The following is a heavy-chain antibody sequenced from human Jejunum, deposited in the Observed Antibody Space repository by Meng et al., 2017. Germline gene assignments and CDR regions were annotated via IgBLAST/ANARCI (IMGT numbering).Heavy chain of an antibody. CDR2: IYYSGST. Sequence: SETLSLTCTVSGDSTTSSKYYWGWIRQPPGKGLEWIGTIYYSGSTYYNPSLKGRVTISVDTSKNEFSLKLNSVTAADTAVYYCTRDHGSSNWFYFWGQGTLVTVSS. CDR3: TRDHGSSNWFYF. V-gene: IGHV4-39*07. J-gene: IGHJ5*01. CDR1: GDSTTSSKYY. D-gene: IGHD1-14*01.